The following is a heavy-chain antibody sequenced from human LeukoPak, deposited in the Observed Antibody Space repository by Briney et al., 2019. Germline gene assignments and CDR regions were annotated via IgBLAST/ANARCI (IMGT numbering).Heavy chain of an antibody. Sequence: AQTVSLMCTVSGGSMSSGGYYWSWIRQHPGKGLEWIGYIYYSGSIYYNRSLKSRVPMSVDTAKNQFSLKLGSVTAADTAVYYCARDLVSGYGDYALRGMAFAIWGQGTMVTVSS. V-gene: IGHV4-31*03. CDR2: IYYSGSI. D-gene: IGHD4-17*01. CDR1: GGSMSSGGYY. J-gene: IGHJ3*02. CDR3: ARDLVSGYGDYALRGMAFAI.